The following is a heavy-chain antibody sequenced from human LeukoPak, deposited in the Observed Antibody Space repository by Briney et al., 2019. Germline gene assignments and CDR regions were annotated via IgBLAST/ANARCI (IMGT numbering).Heavy chain of an antibody. J-gene: IGHJ4*02. CDR3: ARHFDSSGYYRY. V-gene: IGHV4-34*01. D-gene: IGHD3-22*01. Sequence: PSETLSLTCAVYGGSFSGYYWSWIRQPPGKGLEWIGEINHSGSTNYNPSLKSRVTISVDTSKNQFSLKLSSVTAADTAVYYCARHFDSSGYYRYWGQGTLVTVSS. CDR1: GGSFSGYY. CDR2: INHSGST.